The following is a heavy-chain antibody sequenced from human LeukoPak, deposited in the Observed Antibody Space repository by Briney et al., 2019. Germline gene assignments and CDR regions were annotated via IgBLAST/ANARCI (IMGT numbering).Heavy chain of an antibody. Sequence: GASVKVSCKASGGTFSSYAISWVRQAPGQGLEWMGGIIPIFGTANYAQKFQGRVTITADKSTSTAYMELSSLRSEDTAVYYCASGSRDYYDSSGYYHDYWGQGTLVTVSS. D-gene: IGHD3-22*01. CDR1: GGTFSSYA. V-gene: IGHV1-69*06. J-gene: IGHJ4*02. CDR3: ASGSRDYYDSSGYYHDY. CDR2: IIPIFGTA.